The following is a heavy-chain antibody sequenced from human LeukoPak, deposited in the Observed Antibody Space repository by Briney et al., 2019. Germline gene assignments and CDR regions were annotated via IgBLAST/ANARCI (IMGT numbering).Heavy chain of an antibody. CDR2: IKEDGTET. Sequence: PGGSLRLSCAASGFMFSSNWMSWVRLAPGKGLEWVANIKEDGTETYYVDSVKGRFTISRDNSKNTLYLQMNSLRAEDTAVYYCASVRRGGYWGQGTLVTVSS. CDR1: GFMFSSNW. J-gene: IGHJ4*02. CDR3: ASVRRGGY. V-gene: IGHV3-7*03. D-gene: IGHD3-10*01.